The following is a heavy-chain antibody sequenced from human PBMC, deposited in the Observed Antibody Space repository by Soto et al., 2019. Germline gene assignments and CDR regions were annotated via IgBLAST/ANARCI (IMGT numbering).Heavy chain of an antibody. CDR2: INTYNGNT. J-gene: IGHJ4*02. D-gene: IGHD2-2*01. CDR3: ARGPQTSDF. Sequence: QVQLVQSRPEVKKPGASVKVSCKTSGYIFTTYSIAWVRQAPGQGLEWMGWINTYNGNTHYTQKFQDRVTVTTDTSTATAYMELSSLTSDDTAVYFCARGPQTSDFWGQGTLITVSS. V-gene: IGHV1-18*01. CDR1: GYIFTTYS.